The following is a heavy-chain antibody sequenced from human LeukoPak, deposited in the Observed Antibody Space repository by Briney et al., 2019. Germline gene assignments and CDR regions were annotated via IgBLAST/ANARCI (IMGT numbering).Heavy chain of an antibody. Sequence: GASVKVSCKASGGTFSSYAISLVRQAPGQGLEWMGRIIPIFGTANYAQKFQGRVTITTDESTSTAYMELSSLRSEDTAVYYCARDSYGLDYNYYMDVWGKGTTVTVSS. CDR3: ARDSYGLDYNYYMDV. CDR1: GGTFSSYA. V-gene: IGHV1-69*05. D-gene: IGHD5-18*01. J-gene: IGHJ6*03. CDR2: IIPIFGTA.